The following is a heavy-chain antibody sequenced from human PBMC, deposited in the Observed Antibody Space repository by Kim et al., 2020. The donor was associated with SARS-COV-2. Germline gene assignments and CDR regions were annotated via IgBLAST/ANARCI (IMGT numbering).Heavy chain of an antibody. D-gene: IGHD3-22*01. J-gene: IGHJ3*01. Sequence: GGSLRLSCAASGFTFSSYALHWVRQAPGKGLEWVAIISYDGSNKYYADSVKGRFTISRDNSKNTLYLQMNSLRAEDTAVYYCARAREVLSDDTSAYSLNDAFDLWGQGTRIRVSS. CDR3: ARAREVLSDDTSAYSLNDAFDL. V-gene: IGHV3-30*04. CDR2: ISYDGSNK. CDR1: GFTFSSYA.